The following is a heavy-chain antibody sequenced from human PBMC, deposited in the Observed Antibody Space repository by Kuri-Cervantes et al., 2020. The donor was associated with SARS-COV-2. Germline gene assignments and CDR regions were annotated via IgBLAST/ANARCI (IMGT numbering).Heavy chain of an antibody. V-gene: IGHV1-69*13. J-gene: IGHJ4*02. D-gene: IGHD6-13*01. CDR3: ARGLPRFETAAASKYYFDY. CDR1: GGTFSSYA. CDR2: IIPIFGTA. Sequence: SVKVSCKASGGTFSSYAISWVRQAPGQGLKWMGGIIPIFGTANYAQKFQGRVTITADESTSTAYMELSSLRSEDTAVYYCARGLPRFETAAASKYYFDYWGQGTLVTVSS.